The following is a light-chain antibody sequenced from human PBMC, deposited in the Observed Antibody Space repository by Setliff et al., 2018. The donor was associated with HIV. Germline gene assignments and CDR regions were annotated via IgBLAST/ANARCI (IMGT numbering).Light chain of an antibody. CDR3: SSWTGSSTLM. CDR1: NNDIGDYNY. CDR2: DVT. J-gene: IGLJ1*01. V-gene: IGLV2-14*03. Sequence: QSALTQPASVSGSPGQSITISCTGSNNDIGDYNYVSWYQQHPANTPKLIIYDVTNRPSGVSDRFSASKSGNTASLTISGLQADDEADYYCSSWTGSSTLMFGTGTKVTVL.